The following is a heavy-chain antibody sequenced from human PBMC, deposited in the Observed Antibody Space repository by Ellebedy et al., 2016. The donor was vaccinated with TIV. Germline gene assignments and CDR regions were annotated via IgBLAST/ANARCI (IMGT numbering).Heavy chain of an antibody. V-gene: IGHV3-64D*06. D-gene: IGHD6-6*01. J-gene: IGHJ4*02. CDR1: GFTFSNYD. CDR3: VKDAPSPRPGDY. CDR2: ITSNGDST. Sequence: GGSLRLSCSASGFTFSNYDMHWVRQAPGKGLEYVSAITSNGDSTYYVDSVKGRFTISRDNANSILFPQMSSLRPEDTAVYYCVKDAPSPRPGDYWGQGTLVTVSS.